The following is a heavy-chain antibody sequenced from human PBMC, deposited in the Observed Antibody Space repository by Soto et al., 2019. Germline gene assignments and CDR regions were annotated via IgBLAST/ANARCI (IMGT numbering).Heavy chain of an antibody. CDR1: GYTFTSYG. CDR2: ISAYNGNT. CDR3: ARDTRSVLRYFDWSHYYYGMDV. J-gene: IGHJ6*02. D-gene: IGHD3-9*01. Sequence: QVQLVQSGAEVKKPGASVKVSCKASGYTFTSYGISWVRQAPGQGLEWMGWISAYNGNTNYAQKLQGRVTMTTDTSTSTAYMELRSLRSDDTAVYYCARDTRSVLRYFDWSHYYYGMDVWGQGTTVTVPS. V-gene: IGHV1-18*01.